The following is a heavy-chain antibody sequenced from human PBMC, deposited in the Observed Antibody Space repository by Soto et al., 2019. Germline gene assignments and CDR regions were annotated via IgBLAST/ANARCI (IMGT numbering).Heavy chain of an antibody. J-gene: IGHJ6*02. CDR3: ARTDRDFCGLDV. CDR2: ISAAGDP. V-gene: IGHV3-13*05. CDR1: GFTFRNYD. Sequence: EVQLVESGGGLVQPGGSLRLSCEASGFTFRNYDMHWVRQGTGKGLEWVSGISAAGDPDYADSVEGRFTISRENAQNSFFLQMNSLRVGDTAVYYWARTDRDFCGLDVWGQGTTVIVSS.